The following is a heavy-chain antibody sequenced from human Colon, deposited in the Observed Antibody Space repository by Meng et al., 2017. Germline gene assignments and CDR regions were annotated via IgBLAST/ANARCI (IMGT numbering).Heavy chain of an antibody. D-gene: IGHD3-22*01. CDR1: GFTLSSNP. Sequence: GESLKISCAASGFTLSSNPMHWVRQTPGKGLEWVSVISNDGSWQNYADSMKGRFTISRDNAKNTLYLQMNSLRTEDTALYHCAREFHSSGHAGTFDVLAQGTLVTVSS. CDR2: ISNDGSWQ. J-gene: IGHJ3*01. V-gene: IGHV3-30*04. CDR3: AREFHSSGHAGTFDV.